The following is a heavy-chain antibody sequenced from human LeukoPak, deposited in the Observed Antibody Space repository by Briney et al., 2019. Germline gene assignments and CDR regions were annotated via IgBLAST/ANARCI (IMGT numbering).Heavy chain of an antibody. V-gene: IGHV4-30-2*01. CDR3: AAMVRGVVDY. CDR1: GGSISSGGYS. J-gene: IGHJ4*02. CDR2: IYHSGST. Sequence: SQTLSLTCAVSGGSISSGGYSWSWIRQPPGKGLEWIGYIYHSGSTYYNPSLKSRVTISVDRSKNQFSLKLSSVTAADTAMYYCAAMVRGVVDYWGQGTLVTVSS. D-gene: IGHD3-10*01.